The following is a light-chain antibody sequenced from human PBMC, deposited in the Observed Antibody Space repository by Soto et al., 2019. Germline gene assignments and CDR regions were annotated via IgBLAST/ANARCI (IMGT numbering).Light chain of an antibody. CDR1: QAVMYD. CDR2: GAS. V-gene: IGKV3-15*01. Sequence: EIVLTQSPAALSVSPGGRATLSCRASQAVMYDLAWYQQKPGQAPRLLVYGASTRATDAPPRFRGSGSGREFSLTISSLQSEDFATYYCQQYRSWPRTFGQGSRVEIK. CDR3: QQYRSWPRT. J-gene: IGKJ1*01.